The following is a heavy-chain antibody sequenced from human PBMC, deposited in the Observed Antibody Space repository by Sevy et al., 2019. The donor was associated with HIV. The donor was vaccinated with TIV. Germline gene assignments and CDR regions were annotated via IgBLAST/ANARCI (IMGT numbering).Heavy chain of an antibody. CDR1: GFTLRSYA. J-gene: IGHJ4*02. V-gene: IGHV3-23*01. Sequence: GGSLRLSCAASGFTLRSYAMSWVRQAPGKGLEWVSAISGSRVSTYYADSVKGRFTISRDNSKNKLYLQMNSLRAEDTAVYYCEKDVRYDSSGYFDYWGQGILVTVSS. CDR3: EKDVRYDSSGYFDY. CDR2: ISGSRVST. D-gene: IGHD3-22*01.